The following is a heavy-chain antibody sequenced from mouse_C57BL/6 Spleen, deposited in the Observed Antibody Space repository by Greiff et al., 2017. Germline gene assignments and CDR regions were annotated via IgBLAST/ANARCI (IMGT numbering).Heavy chain of an antibody. CDR3: AREDTTVAGYFDY. J-gene: IGHJ2*01. D-gene: IGHD1-1*01. CDR1: GVDFSRYW. V-gene: IGHV4-1*01. Sequence: ATGGVDFSRYWMSWVRRAPGKGLEWIGEINPDSSTINYAPSLKDKFIISRDNAKNTLYLQMSKVRSEDTALYYCAREDTTVAGYFDYWGQGTTLTVSS. CDR2: INPDSSTI.